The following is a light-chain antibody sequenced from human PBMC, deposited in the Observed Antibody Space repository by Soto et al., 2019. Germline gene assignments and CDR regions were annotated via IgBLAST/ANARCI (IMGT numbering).Light chain of an antibody. J-gene: IGKJ3*01. CDR1: QSVSSSY. Sequence: EIVLTQSPGTLSLSPGERATLSCRASQSVSSSYLAWYQQNPGQAPRLLIYGASSRATGIPDRFSGSGSGTDFTLTLSRLEPEDFAVYYCHQYGSSSLVTFGPGTKVEIK. CDR3: HQYGSSSLVT. V-gene: IGKV3-20*01. CDR2: GAS.